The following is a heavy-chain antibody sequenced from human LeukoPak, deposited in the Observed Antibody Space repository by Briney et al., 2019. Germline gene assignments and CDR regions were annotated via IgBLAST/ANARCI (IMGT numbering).Heavy chain of an antibody. Sequence: ASVKVSCKASGYTFTGYYMHWVRQAPGQGLEWMGWINPNSGGTNYAQKFQGRVTMTRDTSISTAYMELSRLRSDDTAVYYCARTLVAINDAFDIWGQGTMVTVSS. CDR3: ARTLVAINDAFDI. J-gene: IGHJ3*02. V-gene: IGHV1-2*02. CDR1: GYTFTGYY. D-gene: IGHD3-22*01. CDR2: INPNSGGT.